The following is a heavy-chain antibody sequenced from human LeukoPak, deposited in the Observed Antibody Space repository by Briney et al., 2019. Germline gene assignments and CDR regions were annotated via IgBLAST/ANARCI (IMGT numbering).Heavy chain of an antibody. Sequence: GGSLRLSCAASGFTFSSYAMHWVRQAPGKGLERVAVISYDGSNKYYADSVKGRFTISSDNSKNTLYLQMNSLRAEDTAVYYCAREGTVTMDAFDIWGQGTMVTVSS. J-gene: IGHJ3*02. D-gene: IGHD4-17*01. CDR1: GFTFSSYA. CDR3: AREGTVTMDAFDI. V-gene: IGHV3-30-3*01. CDR2: ISYDGSNK.